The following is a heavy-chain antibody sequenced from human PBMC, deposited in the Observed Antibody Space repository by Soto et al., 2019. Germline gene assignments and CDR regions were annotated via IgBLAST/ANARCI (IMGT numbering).Heavy chain of an antibody. J-gene: IGHJ2*01. CDR3: ARAPSWWYFDL. Sequence: QVQLVQSGAEEKKPGASVKVSCKASGYTFTSYAMHWVRQAPGQRLEWMGWINAGNGNTKYSQKFQGKVTITRDTSASTAYMELSSLRSEDTAVYYCARAPSWWYFDLWGRGTLVTVSS. V-gene: IGHV1-3*05. CDR2: INAGNGNT. CDR1: GYTFTSYA.